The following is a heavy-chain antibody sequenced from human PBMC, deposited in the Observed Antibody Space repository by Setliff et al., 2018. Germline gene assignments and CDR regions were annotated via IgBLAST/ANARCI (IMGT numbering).Heavy chain of an antibody. V-gene: IGHV4-61*09. J-gene: IGHJ4*02. CDR2: IYTSWSS. Sequence: PSETLSLTCTVSGESLNSFYYWTWIRQPAGKGLEWIGQIYTSWSSNYNPSLKSRVTISLDTSKNQFSLNLSSVTAADTAVYYCARENGYCSGGACYFMFDYWGQGTLVTVSS. CDR1: GESLNSFYY. D-gene: IGHD2-15*01. CDR3: ARENGYCSGGACYFMFDY.